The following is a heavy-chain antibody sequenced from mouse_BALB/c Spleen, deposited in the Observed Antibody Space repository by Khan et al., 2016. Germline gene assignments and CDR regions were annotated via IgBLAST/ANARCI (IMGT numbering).Heavy chain of an antibody. CDR2: INTYSGEA. V-gene: IGHV9-1*02. Sequence: QIQLVQSGPELKKPGETVKISCKASGYTFTNYGMNWVKQAPGQGLKWMGWINTYSGEATYVDDFKGRFAFTLETSASTAYLQRNNLKNEDLATFFSARSRQIDLDYAIDYWGQGTSVTVSS. D-gene: IGHD6-1*01. CDR3: ARSRQIDLDYAIDY. CDR1: GYTFTNYG. J-gene: IGHJ4*01.